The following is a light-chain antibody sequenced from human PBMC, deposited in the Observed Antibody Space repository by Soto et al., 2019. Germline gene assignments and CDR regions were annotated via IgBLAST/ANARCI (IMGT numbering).Light chain of an antibody. Sequence: QSVLTQTPSVSGAPGQKITLSCTGSSSNIGAGYDVHWYQQIPGAAPRILIYADNNRPSGVPDRFSASKSGTSASLAITGLQGEDEANYYCQSYDTSLSGVIFGAGTKVTVL. CDR2: ADN. CDR1: SSNIGAGYD. V-gene: IGLV1-40*01. J-gene: IGLJ2*01. CDR3: QSYDTSLSGVI.